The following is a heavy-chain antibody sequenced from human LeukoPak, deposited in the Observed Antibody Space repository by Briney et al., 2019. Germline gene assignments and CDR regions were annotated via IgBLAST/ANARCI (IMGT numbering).Heavy chain of an antibody. CDR3: AKSPFRYYDFWSGYYFEPFHCYFDY. V-gene: IGHV3-23*01. D-gene: IGHD3-3*01. CDR2: ISGSGGST. CDR1: GFTLSSYA. J-gene: IGHJ4*02. Sequence: GGPLRLSCAASGFTLSSYAMSWVRQAPGKGLEWVSAISGSGGSTYYADSVKGQFTISRDNSKNTLYLQMNSLRAEDTAVYNCAKSPFRYYDFWSGYYFEPFHCYFDYWGQGTLVTDSS.